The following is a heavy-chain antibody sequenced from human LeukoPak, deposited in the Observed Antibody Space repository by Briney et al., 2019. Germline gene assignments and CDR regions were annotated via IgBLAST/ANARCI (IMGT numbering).Heavy chain of an antibody. CDR3: ATAPLLRGERGEHYKYGMDV. CDR2: IYHNGTP. Sequence: SETLSLTCAVSVGSLSSGNWWSWVRRSPGKGREWIGEIYHNGTPNYSPSLKSRVTISTETFKNHFSLRLSSVTAADTAVYYCATAPLLRGERGEHYKYGMDVWGQGTTVIVSS. V-gene: IGHV4/OR15-8*02. J-gene: IGHJ6*02. CDR1: VGSLSSGNW. D-gene: IGHD2-15*01.